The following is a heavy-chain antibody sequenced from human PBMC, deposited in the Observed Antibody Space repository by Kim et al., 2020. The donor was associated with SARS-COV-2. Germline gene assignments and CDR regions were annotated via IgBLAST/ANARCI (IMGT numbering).Heavy chain of an antibody. CDR3: ATRRERECISTTCYTSPGYEFNW. J-gene: IGHJ4*02. D-gene: IGHD2-2*02. V-gene: IGHV1-18*01. CDR1: GFTFRNYR. CDR2: ISAYNGQR. Sequence: ASVKVSCKASGFTFRNYRITWVRQAAGQGLEWMGWISAYNGQRNYAQKFQGRVTMTTDTSSMTGYLELKNLRFDDTAMYYCATRRERECISTTCYTSPGYEFNWWGMGTMVTVPS.